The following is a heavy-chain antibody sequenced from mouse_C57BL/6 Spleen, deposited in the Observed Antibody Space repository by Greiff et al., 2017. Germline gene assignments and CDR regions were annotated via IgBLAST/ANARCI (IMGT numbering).Heavy chain of an antibody. J-gene: IGHJ3*01. CDR2: MNPSTGGT. V-gene: IGHV1-42*01. Sequence: EVQLQQSGPELVKPGASVKISCKASGYSFTGYYMNWVKQSPEKSLEWIGEMNPSTGGTTYNQKFKAKATLTVDKSSSTAYMQPKSLTAEDSAVYYCARAFAYWGQGTLVPVSA. CDR3: ARAFAY. CDR1: GYSFTGYY.